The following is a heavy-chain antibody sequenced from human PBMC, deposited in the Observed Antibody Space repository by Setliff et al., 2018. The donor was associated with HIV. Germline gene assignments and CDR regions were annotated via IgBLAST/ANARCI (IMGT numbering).Heavy chain of an antibody. Sequence: SVKVSCKPSGGAFSRNAINWVRQAPGQGLEWLGGIIPLFGDFTFYAQKFQGRVIMTRDTSANTVYLEIRSLISEDTAVYYCARDSSTGFFSAAYWGQGALVTVSS. V-gene: IGHV1-69*10. J-gene: IGHJ4*02. CDR2: IIPLFGDFT. D-gene: IGHD6-19*01. CDR3: ARDSSTGFFSAAY. CDR1: GGAFSRNA.